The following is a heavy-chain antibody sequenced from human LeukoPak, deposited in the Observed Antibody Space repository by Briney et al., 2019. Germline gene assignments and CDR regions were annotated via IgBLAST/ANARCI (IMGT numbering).Heavy chain of an antibody. CDR1: GYTFTSYG. Sequence: ASVKVSCKASGYTFTSYGISWVRQAPGQGLEWMGWISAYNGNTNYAQKLQGRVTMTTDTSTSTAYMELRSLRSDDTAVYYCARDPMAARRGEYYFDYWGQGTLVTVSS. V-gene: IGHV1-18*01. D-gene: IGHD6-6*01. CDR2: ISAYNGNT. J-gene: IGHJ4*02. CDR3: ARDPMAARRGEYYFDY.